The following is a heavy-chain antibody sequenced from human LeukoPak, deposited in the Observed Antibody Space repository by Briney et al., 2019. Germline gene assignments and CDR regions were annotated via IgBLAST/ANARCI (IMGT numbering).Heavy chain of an antibody. CDR1: GFTFSSYA. CDR2: ISGSGGST. V-gene: IGHV3-23*01. CDR3: AKGGMVPEGFYYYYGMDV. Sequence: GGSLRLSCAASGFTFSSYAMSWVRQAPGKGLEWVSAISGSGGSTYYADSVKGRFTISRDNSKNTLYLQMNSLRAEDTAVYYCAKGGMVPEGFYYYYGMDVWGQGTTVTVSS. D-gene: IGHD2-2*01. J-gene: IGHJ6*02.